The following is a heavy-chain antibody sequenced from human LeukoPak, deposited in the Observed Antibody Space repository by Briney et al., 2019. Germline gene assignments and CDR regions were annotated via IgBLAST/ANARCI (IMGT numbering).Heavy chain of an antibody. CDR1: GGSFSGYY. CDR2: INHSGST. D-gene: IGHD3-22*01. V-gene: IGHV4-34*01. J-gene: IGHJ4*02. Sequence: PSETLSLTCAVYGGSFSGYYWSWIRQSPGKGLEWIGEINHSGSTTYNPSLKSRVTISIDTSKNQFSLKLTSVTAADTAVYYCARDPAPLYYSDSSGYYFDYWGQGTLVTVSS. CDR3: ARDPAPLYYSDSSGYYFDY.